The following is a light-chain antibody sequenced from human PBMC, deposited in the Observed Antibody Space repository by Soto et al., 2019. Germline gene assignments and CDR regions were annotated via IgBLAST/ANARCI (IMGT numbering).Light chain of an antibody. Sequence: DIQMTHSPSSVSASVGDRVTITCRASRSIATYLNWYQQSPGKAPKVLIYAASTLPSGVPSTFSGSGGGTEFTLTITSLQPEDSATYYCQQSYSGQLTFGPGTKVDIK. CDR2: AAS. CDR3: QQSYSGQLT. V-gene: IGKV1-39*01. CDR1: RSIATY. J-gene: IGKJ3*01.